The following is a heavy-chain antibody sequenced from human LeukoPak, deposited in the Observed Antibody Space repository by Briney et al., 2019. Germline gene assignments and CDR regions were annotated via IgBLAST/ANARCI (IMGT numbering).Heavy chain of an antibody. CDR3: AGPIVGPSTWQFDY. D-gene: IGHD1-26*01. CDR2: IWYDGSNK. V-gene: IGHV3-33*01. J-gene: IGHJ4*02. Sequence: PGRSLRLSCAASGFTFNTYGMHWVRQAPGKGLEWVAVIWYDGSNKYYADSVKGRFTISRDNSRNTLYLQMNSLRAEDTAVYYCAGPIVGPSTWQFDYWGQGTPVTVSS. CDR1: GFTFNTYG.